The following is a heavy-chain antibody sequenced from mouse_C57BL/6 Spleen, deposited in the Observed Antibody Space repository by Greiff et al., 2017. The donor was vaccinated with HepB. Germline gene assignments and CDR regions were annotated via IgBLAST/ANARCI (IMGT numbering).Heavy chain of an antibody. CDR1: GFTFSDYG. CDR2: ISSGSSTI. D-gene: IGHD1-1*01. CDR3: ARRYYYGSSYRGDWYFDV. V-gene: IGHV5-17*01. Sequence: EVKVVESGGGLVKPGGSLKLSCAASGFTFSDYGMHWVRQAPEKGLEWVAYISSGSSTIYYADTVKGRFTISRDNAKNTLFLQMTSLRSEDTAMYYCARRYYYGSSYRGDWYFDVWGTGTTVTVSS. J-gene: IGHJ1*03.